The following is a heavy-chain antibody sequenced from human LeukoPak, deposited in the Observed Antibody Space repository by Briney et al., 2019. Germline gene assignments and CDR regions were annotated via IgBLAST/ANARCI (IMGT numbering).Heavy chain of an antibody. J-gene: IGHJ4*02. V-gene: IGHV1-18*01. CDR2: FSAYNGNR. D-gene: IGHD6-13*01. Sequence: ASGKLSCNAVGYTVSSYGVMWCRQSARHRRGGRGGFSAYNGNRNYAQKLQGRVTMTTDTSTSTAYMELRSLRSDATAVYYCARLAEFGAAAGYYFDYWGQGTLVTVSS. CDR3: ARLAEFGAAAGYYFDY. CDR1: GYTVSSYG.